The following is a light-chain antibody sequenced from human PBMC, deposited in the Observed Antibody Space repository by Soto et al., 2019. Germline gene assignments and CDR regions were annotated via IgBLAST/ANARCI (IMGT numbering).Light chain of an antibody. V-gene: IGKV1-9*01. CDR3: QQLNNYPLT. Sequence: IQLTQSPSSLSASVGDRITITCRASQGISSFLAWYQQKPGMAPKLLIYAASTLESGVPSRFSGSGSGTYFALSFSTLQPEDFATYYCQQLNNYPLTFGGGTKMEIK. J-gene: IGKJ4*01. CDR2: AAS. CDR1: QGISSF.